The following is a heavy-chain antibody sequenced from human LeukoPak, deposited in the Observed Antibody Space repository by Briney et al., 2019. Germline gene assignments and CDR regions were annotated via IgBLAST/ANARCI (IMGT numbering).Heavy chain of an antibody. V-gene: IGHV3-21*04. D-gene: IGHD5-24*01. CDR3: ARDRDYNLADSFDH. CDR1: GFTFSSYS. J-gene: IGHJ4*02. CDR2: ISSSSSYI. Sequence: PGGSLRLSCAASGFTFSSYSMNWVRQAPGKGLEWVSSISSSSSYIYYADSVKGRFTISRDNAKNSLYLQMNGLRGEDTALYYCARDRDYNLADSFDHWGQGTLVTVSS.